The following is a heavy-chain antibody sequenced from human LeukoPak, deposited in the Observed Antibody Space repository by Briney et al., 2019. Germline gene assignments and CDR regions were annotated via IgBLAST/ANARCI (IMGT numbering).Heavy chain of an antibody. J-gene: IGHJ4*02. CDR2: INPSGGST. V-gene: IGHV1-46*01. CDR1: GYTFTSYY. D-gene: IGHD6-6*01. Sequence: ASVKVSCEASGYTFTSYYMHWVRQAPGQGLEWMGIINPSGGSTSYAQKFQGRVTMTRDTSTSTVYMELSSLRSEDTAVYYCARTGDSSSPFDDEYYFDYWGQGTLVTVSS. CDR3: ARTGDSSSPFDDEYYFDY.